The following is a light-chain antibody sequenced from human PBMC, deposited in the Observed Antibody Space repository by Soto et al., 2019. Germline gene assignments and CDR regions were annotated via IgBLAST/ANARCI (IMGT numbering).Light chain of an antibody. Sequence: QSALTQPDSVSGSPGQSITISCTGTSSDIGAYKYVCWYQQHPGKAPKLMIYDVSNRPSGVSNRFSGSKSGNTASLTISGLQADDEADYYCSSYRTGSTWVFGGGTKLTVL. CDR3: SSYRTGSTWV. J-gene: IGLJ3*02. CDR1: SSDIGAYKY. CDR2: DVS. V-gene: IGLV2-14*01.